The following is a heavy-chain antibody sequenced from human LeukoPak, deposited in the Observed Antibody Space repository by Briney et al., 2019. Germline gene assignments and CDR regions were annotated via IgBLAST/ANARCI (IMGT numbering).Heavy chain of an antibody. CDR2: ISGSGGST. Sequence: GGSLRLSCAASGFTFSSYAMSWVRQAPGKGLEWASAISGSGGSTFYADSVKGRFTISRDNSKNTLYLQMNSLRAEDTAVYYCARETQAVPNNFDYWGQGSLVTVSS. CDR3: ARETQAVPNNFDY. V-gene: IGHV3-23*01. D-gene: IGHD6-19*01. CDR1: GFTFSSYA. J-gene: IGHJ4*02.